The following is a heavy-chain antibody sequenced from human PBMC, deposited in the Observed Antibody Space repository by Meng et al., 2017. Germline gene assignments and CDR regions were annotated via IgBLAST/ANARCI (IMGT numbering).Heavy chain of an antibody. Sequence: GESLKISCKGSGYSFTSYWIGWVRQMPGKGLEWMGIIYPGDSDTRYSPSFQGQVTISADKSISTAYLQWSSLKASDTATYYCASSGGNKRRGVIGAFDIWGQGTMVTVSS. CDR2: IYPGDSDT. J-gene: IGHJ3*02. V-gene: IGHV5-51*01. D-gene: IGHD3-16*02. CDR3: ASSGGNKRRGVIGAFDI. CDR1: GYSFTSYW.